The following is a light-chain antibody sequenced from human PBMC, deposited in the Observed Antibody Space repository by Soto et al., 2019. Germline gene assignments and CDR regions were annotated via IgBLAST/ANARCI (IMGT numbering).Light chain of an antibody. Sequence: EIVLTQSPATLSSSRGETATLSSRASKYVGSRLAWYQHKPGQAPRLLIYYMSTRATGIPARFSSSGSGTEFTLTISSLAPDDFAIYYCHQRQSWHRTFGQGTKVDI. CDR2: YMS. CDR3: HQRQSWHRT. CDR1: KYVGSR. V-gene: IGKV3-11*01. J-gene: IGKJ1*01.